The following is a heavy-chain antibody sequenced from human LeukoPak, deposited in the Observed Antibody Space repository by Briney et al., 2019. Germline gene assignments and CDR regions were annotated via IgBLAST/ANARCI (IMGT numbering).Heavy chain of an antibody. CDR1: GFTFSSYD. J-gene: IGHJ5*02. V-gene: IGHV3-13*01. CDR3: ARGRVAVAGTPGGWFDP. CDR2: IGTAGDT. Sequence: GGSLRLSCAASGFTFSSYDMHWVRQATGKGLEWVSAIGTAGDTHYPGSVKGRFTISRENAKNSLYLQMNSLRAGDTAVYYCARGRVAVAGTPGGWFDPWGQGTLVTVSS. D-gene: IGHD6-19*01.